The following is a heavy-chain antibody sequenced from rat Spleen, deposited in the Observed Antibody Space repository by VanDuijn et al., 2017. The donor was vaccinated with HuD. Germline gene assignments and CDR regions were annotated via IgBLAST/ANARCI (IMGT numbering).Heavy chain of an antibody. D-gene: IGHD5-1*01. Sequence: QVQLKESGPGLVQPSQTLSLTCTVSGFSLSRNALSWVRQPPGRGLEWIATISTGGNTYYNSALKSRLSISRDTSKSQVFLKMNSLQTEDTAMYFCARSLGSWGQGVMVTVSS. CDR2: ISTGGNT. CDR1: GFSLSRNA. J-gene: IGHJ2*01. V-gene: IGHV2S12*01. CDR3: ARSLGS.